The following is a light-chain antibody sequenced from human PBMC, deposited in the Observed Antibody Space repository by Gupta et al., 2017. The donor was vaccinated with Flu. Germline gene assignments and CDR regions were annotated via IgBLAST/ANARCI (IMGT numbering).Light chain of an antibody. V-gene: IGLV2-14*01. CDR3: SSYTSGSVSVVV. CDR1: HSDLGGYNY. CDR2: DVS. Sequence: QSALTQPASVSGSPGQSITISCTETHSDLGGYNYVSSYQQRPGKAPKLMIYDVSNRPSGVANRCSGSKSGNTAALTIAGLQAEDEADYYCSSYTSGSVSVVVFGGGTKLTVL. J-gene: IGLJ2*01.